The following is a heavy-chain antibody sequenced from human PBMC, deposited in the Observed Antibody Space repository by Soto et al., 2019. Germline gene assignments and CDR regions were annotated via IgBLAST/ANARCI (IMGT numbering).Heavy chain of an antibody. Sequence: KVLEWVAVISYYGSNKYYADSVTCRFTLSRDNSNNTLYLQMDSLRAEDTAVYYCVFFFKEEDGIRDSVPVSAFLLNRSSDL. CDR3: VFFFKEEDGIRDSVPVSAFLLNRSSDL. D-gene: IGHD3-9*01. J-gene: IGHJ2*01. CDR2: ISYYGSNK. V-gene: IGHV3-30*03.